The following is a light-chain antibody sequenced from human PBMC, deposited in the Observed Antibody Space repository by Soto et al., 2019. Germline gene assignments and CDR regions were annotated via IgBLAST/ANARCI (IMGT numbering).Light chain of an antibody. CDR1: ISDVAGYNY. J-gene: IGLJ2*01. CDR3: SSYAGNNNMV. Sequence: QSALTQPRSVSGSPGQSVSISCTGTISDVAGYNYVSWYQHHPCKAPKLLIYDVTKRPSWVPDRSSGSKSGNTASLTISELQADDEADYYCSSYAGNNNMVFGGGTKLTVL. CDR2: DVT. V-gene: IGLV2-11*01.